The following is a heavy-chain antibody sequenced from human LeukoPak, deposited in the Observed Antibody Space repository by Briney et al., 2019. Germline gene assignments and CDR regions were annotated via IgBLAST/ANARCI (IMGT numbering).Heavy chain of an antibody. CDR2: ISAYNGNT. CDR3: ARDLDRSSPTYYYYYGMDV. CDR1: GYTFTSYG. Sequence: ASVKVSCKASGYTFTSYGISWVRQAPGQGLEWMGWISAYNGNTNYAQKLQGRVAMTTDTSTSTAYMELRSLRSDDTAVYYCARDLDRSSPTYYYYYGMDVWGQGTTVTVSS. J-gene: IGHJ6*02. V-gene: IGHV1-18*01. D-gene: IGHD6-6*01.